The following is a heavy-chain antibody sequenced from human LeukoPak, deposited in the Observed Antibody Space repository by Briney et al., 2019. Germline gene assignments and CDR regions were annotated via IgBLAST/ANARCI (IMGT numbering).Heavy chain of an antibody. CDR1: GGSFSGYY. Sequence: SETLSLTCAVYGGSFSGYYWSWIRQPPGKGLEWIGEINHSGSTNYNPSLKSRVTISVDTSKNQFSLKLSSVTAADTAVYYCASWPTYYYYYYMDVWGKGTTVTISS. CDR2: INHSGST. V-gene: IGHV4-34*01. J-gene: IGHJ6*03. CDR3: ASWPTYYYYYYMDV.